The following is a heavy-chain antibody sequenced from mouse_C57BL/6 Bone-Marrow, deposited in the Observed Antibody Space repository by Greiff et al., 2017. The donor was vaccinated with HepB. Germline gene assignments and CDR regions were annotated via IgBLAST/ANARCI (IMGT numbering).Heavy chain of an antibody. Sequence: EVQLQQSGGDLVKPGGSLKLSCAASGFTFSSYGMSWVRQTPDKRLEWVATISSGGSYTYYPDSVKGRFTISRDKAKNTLYLQMSSLKSEDTAMYYCARGSLYYWGQGTTLTVSS. CDR2: ISSGGSYT. CDR1: GFTFSSYG. D-gene: IGHD6-1*01. J-gene: IGHJ2*01. V-gene: IGHV5-6*01. CDR3: ARGSLYY.